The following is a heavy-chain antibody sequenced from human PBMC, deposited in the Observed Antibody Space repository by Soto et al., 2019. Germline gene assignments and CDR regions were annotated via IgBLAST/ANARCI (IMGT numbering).Heavy chain of an antibody. J-gene: IGHJ4*02. CDR3: AGPLVDTLVY. CDR2: INHSGST. Sequence: SDTLSLTCAVYGGSFSGYYWSWIRQPPGKGLEWIGEINHSGSTNYNPSLKSRVTISVDTSKNQFSLKLSSVTAADTAVYYCAGPLVDTLVYWGQGTLVNVSS. CDR1: GGSFSGYY. V-gene: IGHV4-34*01. D-gene: IGHD5-12*01.